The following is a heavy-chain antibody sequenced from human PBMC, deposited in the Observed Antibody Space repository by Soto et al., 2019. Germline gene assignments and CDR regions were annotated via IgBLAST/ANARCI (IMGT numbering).Heavy chain of an antibody. J-gene: IGHJ4*02. D-gene: IGHD2-21*02. V-gene: IGHV3-23*01. CDR3: AKGLPTGGCYSCLVDY. CDR1: GFSFSTYA. Sequence: GVSLRLSCAASGFSFSTYAMNWVRQAPGKGLEWVSFISTSGGSTNYADSVKGRFTISRDNSKNTLYLQMNSLRVEDTAVYYCAKGLPTGGCYSCLVDYWGQGT. CDR2: ISTSGGST.